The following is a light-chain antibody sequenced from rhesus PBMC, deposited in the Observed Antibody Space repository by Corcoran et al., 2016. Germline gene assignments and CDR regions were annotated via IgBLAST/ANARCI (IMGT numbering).Light chain of an antibody. Sequence: QVILTQSPATLSLSPGERATLSCRASQSVSSYLAWYQQKPGQAPRLLIFGASSRATGIPDRFSGSGSGTAFTLTISSREPEDVGVYHGYQNSSRYLTFGGGTKVELK. V-gene: IGKV3-10*01. CDR3: YQNSSRYLT. CDR1: QSVSSY. CDR2: GAS. J-gene: IGKJ4*01.